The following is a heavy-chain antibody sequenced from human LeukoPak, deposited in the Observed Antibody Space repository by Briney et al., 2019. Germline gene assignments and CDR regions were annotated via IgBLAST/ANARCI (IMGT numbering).Heavy chain of an antibody. Sequence: ASVKVSCKASGYTFTSYAMHWVRQAPGQRLEWMGWINAGNGNTKYTQKFQGRVTITRDTSASTAYMELSSLRSEDTAVYYCARAARYSSGWYLYWGQGTLVTVSS. CDR1: GYTFTSYA. CDR2: INAGNGNT. V-gene: IGHV1-3*01. D-gene: IGHD6-19*01. J-gene: IGHJ4*02. CDR3: ARAARYSSGWYLY.